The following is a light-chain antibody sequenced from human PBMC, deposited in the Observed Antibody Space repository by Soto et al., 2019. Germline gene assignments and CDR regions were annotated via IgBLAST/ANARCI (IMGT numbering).Light chain of an antibody. CDR1: QSVSSSY. CDR2: GAS. CDR3: QQDGRSLSIT. Sequence: EIVLTQSPGTLSLSPGERATLSCRASQSVSSSYLAGYQQKPGQAPRLLLYGASSRATGIKDRFRGSGSGTYFSITISTLEPADFAVYYCQQDGRSLSITFGQGTRLEMK. V-gene: IGKV3-20*01. J-gene: IGKJ5*01.